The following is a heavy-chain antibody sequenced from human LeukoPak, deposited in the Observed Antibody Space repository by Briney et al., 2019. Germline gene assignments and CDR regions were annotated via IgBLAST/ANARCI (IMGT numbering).Heavy chain of an antibody. CDR3: ARDNSILGGMDV. J-gene: IGHJ6*02. CDR2: ISSSGSTI. CDR1: GFTFSSYE. V-gene: IGHV3-48*03. D-gene: IGHD3-3*02. Sequence: PGGSLRLSCAASGFTFSSYEMNWVRQAPGKGLEWVSYISSSGSTIYYADSVKGRFTISRDNAKNSLYLQMNSLRAEDTAVYYCARDNSILGGMDVWGQGTTVTVSS.